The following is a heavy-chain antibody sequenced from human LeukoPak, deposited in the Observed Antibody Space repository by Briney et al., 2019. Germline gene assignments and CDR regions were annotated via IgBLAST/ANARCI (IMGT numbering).Heavy chain of an antibody. V-gene: IGHV3-21*01. D-gene: IGHD6-13*01. CDR3: ARGGGIIAAAGKGYFDY. Sequence: GGSLRLSCAASGFTFSSYGMSWVRQAPGKGLEWVSSISRNVSSTYYADSVKGRFTISRDNAKNSLYLQMNSLRAEDTAVYYCARGGGIIAAAGKGYFDYWGQGTLVTVSS. J-gene: IGHJ4*02. CDR2: ISRNVSST. CDR1: GFTFSSYG.